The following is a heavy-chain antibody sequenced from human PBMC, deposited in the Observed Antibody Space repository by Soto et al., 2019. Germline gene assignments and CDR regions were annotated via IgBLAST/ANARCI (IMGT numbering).Heavy chain of an antibody. CDR2: IYTSGST. CDR1: GGSISSYY. Sequence: SETLSLTCTVSGGSISSYYWSWIRQPAGKGLEWIGRIYTSGSTNYNPSLKSRVTMSVDTSKNQFSLKLSSVTAADTAVYYCASVLIPPPYYDFWSGPNWFDPWGQGTLVTVSS. J-gene: IGHJ5*02. CDR3: ASVLIPPPYYDFWSGPNWFDP. D-gene: IGHD3-3*01. V-gene: IGHV4-4*07.